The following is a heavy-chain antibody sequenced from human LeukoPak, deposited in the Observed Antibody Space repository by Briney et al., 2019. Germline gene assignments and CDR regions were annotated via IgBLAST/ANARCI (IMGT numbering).Heavy chain of an antibody. V-gene: IGHV3-23*01. CDR3: AKVPYSDYGSGRPPFMDV. J-gene: IGHJ6*02. Sequence: PGGSLRLSCAASGFTFSDYAMSWVRQAPGQGLEWVATISYSGDYTYYVDSVKGRFAISRDNSKNTLYLQMNSLRVEDAAIYYCAKVPYSDYGSGRPPFMDVWGQGTTVAVSS. CDR1: GFTFSDYA. CDR2: ISYSGDYT. D-gene: IGHD3-10*01.